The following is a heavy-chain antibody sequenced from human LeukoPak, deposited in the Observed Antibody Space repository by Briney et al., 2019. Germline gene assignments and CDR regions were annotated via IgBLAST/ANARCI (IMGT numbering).Heavy chain of an antibody. CDR2: ISSSSSTI. CDR3: AGGVRYYDSSGYYTKPFDY. CDR1: GFTFSSYN. J-gene: IGHJ4*02. Sequence: PGGSLRLSCAASGFTFSSYNMNWVRQAPGKGLEWVSYISSSSSTIYYADSVKGRFTISRDNAKNSLYLQMNSLRDEDTAVYYCAGGVRYYDSSGYYTKPFDYWGQGTLVTVSS. V-gene: IGHV3-48*02. D-gene: IGHD3-22*01.